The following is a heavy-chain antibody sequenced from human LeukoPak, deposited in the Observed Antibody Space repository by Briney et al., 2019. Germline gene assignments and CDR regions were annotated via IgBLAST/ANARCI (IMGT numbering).Heavy chain of an antibody. V-gene: IGHV3-74*01. Sequence: GGSLRLSCVASGFTFSGHWMHWVRQVPGKGLVAVSRIIPDGSATGYADSVKGRFTISRDNAKNTLYLEMNGLTAEDTALYYCTRSGYSNGYDYWGQGTLVTVSS. CDR3: TRSGYSNGYDY. D-gene: IGHD6-19*01. CDR1: GFTFSGHW. J-gene: IGHJ4*02. CDR2: IIPDGSAT.